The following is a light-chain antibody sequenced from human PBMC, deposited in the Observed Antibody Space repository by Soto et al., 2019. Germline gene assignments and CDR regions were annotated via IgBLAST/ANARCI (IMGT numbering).Light chain of an antibody. J-gene: IGKJ2*01. CDR1: QSISNW. CDR3: QQYDRFPYT. Sequence: DIQMTQSPSTLSASVGDTVTITCRASQSISNWLAWYQQKPGQAPKLLIHKASTLESGVPSWFSGSGSGTEFTLTISSLQPDDFATFYCQQYDRFPYTFGQGTKLEIK. CDR2: KAS. V-gene: IGKV1-5*03.